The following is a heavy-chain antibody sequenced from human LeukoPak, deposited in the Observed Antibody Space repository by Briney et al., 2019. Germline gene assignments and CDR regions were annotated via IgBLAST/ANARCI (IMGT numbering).Heavy chain of an antibody. CDR1: GGSISSSNW. J-gene: IGHJ4*02. CDR3: ARGPYSGSYQSF. V-gene: IGHV4-4*02. CDR2: IYHSGST. D-gene: IGHD1-26*01. Sequence: SGTLSLTCAVSGGSISSSNWWSWVRQPPGKGLEWIGEIYHSGSTNYNPSLKSRVTILVDTSKNQFSLKLTSVTAADTAVYYCARGPYSGSYQSFWGQGTLVTVSS.